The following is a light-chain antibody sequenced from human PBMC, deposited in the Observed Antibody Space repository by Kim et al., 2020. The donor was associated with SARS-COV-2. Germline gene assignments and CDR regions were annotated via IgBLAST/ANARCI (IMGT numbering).Light chain of an antibody. Sequence: SALTQPASVSGSPGQSITISCTGTSSDVGGHNYVAWYQQHPGKAPKLMIYDVTSRPTGVSSRFSGSKSGHTASLTISGLQPEDDADYYCSSFTDSNSWVFGEGTKLAVL. CDR3: SSFTDSNSWV. CDR2: DVT. V-gene: IGLV2-14*03. CDR1: SSDVGGHNY. J-gene: IGLJ3*02.